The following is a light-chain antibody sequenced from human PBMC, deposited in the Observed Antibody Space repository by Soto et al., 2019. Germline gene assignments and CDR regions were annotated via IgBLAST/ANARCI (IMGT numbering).Light chain of an antibody. CDR1: QSVYNN. V-gene: IGKV3-15*01. CDR3: QQYNNWPPVT. Sequence: EIVMTQSPATLSVSPVERATLSCRSSQSVYNNLAWYQQKPGQAPRLLIYGASTRATGIPARFSGSGSGTEFTLTISSLQSEDFAVYFCQQYNNWPPVTFGPGTKVDIK. J-gene: IGKJ3*01. CDR2: GAS.